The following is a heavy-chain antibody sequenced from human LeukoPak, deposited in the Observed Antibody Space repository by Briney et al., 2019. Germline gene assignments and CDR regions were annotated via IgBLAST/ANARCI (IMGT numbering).Heavy chain of an antibody. Sequence: GASVKVSCNASGYTFTGYYMHWVRQAPGQGLEWMGRINPNGGGTNYAQKFQGRVTMTRDTSISTAYMELSRLRSDDTAVYYCARDFDYYDSRTTDYWGQGTLVTVSS. CDR2: INPNGGGT. D-gene: IGHD3-22*01. V-gene: IGHV1-2*06. CDR3: ARDFDYYDSRTTDY. J-gene: IGHJ4*02. CDR1: GYTFTGYY.